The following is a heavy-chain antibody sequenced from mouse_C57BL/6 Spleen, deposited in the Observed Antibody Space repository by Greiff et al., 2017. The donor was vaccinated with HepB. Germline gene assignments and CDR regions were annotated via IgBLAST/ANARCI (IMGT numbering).Heavy chain of an antibody. Sequence: QVQLQQSGAELARPGASVKLSCKASGYTFPSYGISWVKQRTGQGLEWIGEIYPRSGNTYYNEKFKGKATLTADKSSSTAYMERRSLTSEDSAVSFCARKGGYDYDGGFDYWGQGTTLTVSS. D-gene: IGHD2-4*01. CDR3: ARKGGYDYDGGFDY. CDR2: IYPRSGNT. J-gene: IGHJ2*01. CDR1: GYTFPSYG. V-gene: IGHV1-81*01.